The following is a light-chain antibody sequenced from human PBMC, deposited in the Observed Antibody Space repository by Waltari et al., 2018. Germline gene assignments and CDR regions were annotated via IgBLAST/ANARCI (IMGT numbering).Light chain of an antibody. CDR1: SGSIANNY. Sequence: NFMLTQPHSVSEAPRKKVTISCTRSSGSIANNYVQWYQQRPGSAPTTLTCADNQRPSGVLDRVSGSIDSSSNSASLTISGLKTEDEADYYCQSYDISNWVFGGGTKLTVL. J-gene: IGLJ3*02. CDR3: QSYDISNWV. V-gene: IGLV6-57*03. CDR2: ADN.